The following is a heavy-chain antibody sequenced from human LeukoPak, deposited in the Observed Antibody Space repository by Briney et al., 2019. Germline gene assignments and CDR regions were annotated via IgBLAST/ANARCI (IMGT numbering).Heavy chain of an antibody. V-gene: IGHV3-11*01. CDR3: ARAPIVQTYYYVIDV. CDR1: GITFSDYY. CDR2: IGSSGVTT. J-gene: IGHJ6*02. Sequence: PGGSLRLSCAASGITFSDYYMTWVRPAPGEGLEWVSFIGSSGVTTRYADSVKGRFTISRDNAKNSLALQMNSLRAEDTAVYYCARAPIVQTYYYVIDVWGQGTTVTVSS. D-gene: IGHD2-15*01.